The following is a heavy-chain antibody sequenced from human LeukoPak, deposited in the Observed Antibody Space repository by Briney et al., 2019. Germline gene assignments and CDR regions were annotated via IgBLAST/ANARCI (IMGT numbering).Heavy chain of an antibody. J-gene: IGHJ4*02. Sequence: GGPLRLSCAASGFTFSSYWMHWVRQAPGKGLVWVSRINSDGSSTSYADSVKGRFTISRDNAKNTLSLQMNSLRADDTAVYYCARGYSGTYRIDYWGQGTLVTVSS. CDR3: ARGYSGTYRIDY. CDR1: GFTFSSYW. V-gene: IGHV3-74*01. CDR2: INSDGSST. D-gene: IGHD1-26*01.